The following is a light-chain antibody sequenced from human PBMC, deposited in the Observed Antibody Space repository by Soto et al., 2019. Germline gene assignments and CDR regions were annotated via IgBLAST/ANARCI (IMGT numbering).Light chain of an antibody. CDR1: QSLLHSNGYIY. V-gene: IGKV2-28*01. CDR2: LGS. J-gene: IGKJ2*01. CDR3: MQALQSPYT. Sequence: DIVMTQSPLSLPVTPGEPASISCRSSQSLLHSNGYIYLDWYLQKPGQSPQLLIFLGSNRAAGVTDRFSGSGSGTEFTLNISRVEAEEYGVYYCMQALQSPYTFGRGTQLGIK.